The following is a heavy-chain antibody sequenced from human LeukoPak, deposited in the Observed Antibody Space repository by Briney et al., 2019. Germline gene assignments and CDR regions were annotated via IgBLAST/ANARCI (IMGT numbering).Heavy chain of an antibody. J-gene: IGHJ4*02. Sequence: PGGSLRLSCATSGFSFSSYAMSWVRQAPGKGLEWIGRIYSSGNTYYNASLRSRVTMSVDTSKNQFSLKLSSVTAADTAVYYCAREGGGFDYWGQGTLVTVSS. D-gene: IGHD3-16*01. CDR2: IYSSGNT. V-gene: IGHV4-4*07. CDR1: GFSFSSYA. CDR3: AREGGGFDY.